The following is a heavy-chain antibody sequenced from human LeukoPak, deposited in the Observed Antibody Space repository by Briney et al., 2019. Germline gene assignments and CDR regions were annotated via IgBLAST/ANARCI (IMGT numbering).Heavy chain of an antibody. D-gene: IGHD4-17*01. Sequence: GGSLRLSCAASGFTFSNYWMHWVRQAPGKGLVWVSRINSDGINTSYADSVKGRFTISRDNSKNTLYLQMNSLRAEDTAVYYCAKHLRFYDYGDYPLDYWGQGTLVTVSS. V-gene: IGHV3-74*01. CDR2: INSDGINT. CDR1: GFTFSNYW. J-gene: IGHJ4*02. CDR3: AKHLRFYDYGDYPLDY.